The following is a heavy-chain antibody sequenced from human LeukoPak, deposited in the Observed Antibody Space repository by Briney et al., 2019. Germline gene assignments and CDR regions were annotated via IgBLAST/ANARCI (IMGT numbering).Heavy chain of an antibody. D-gene: IGHD4-17*01. CDR2: ISYDVSYT. J-gene: IGHJ4*02. V-gene: IGHV3-30*18. CDR1: GFNFDNYG. CDR3: AKEGFAMNYYGEHVGGSYCFDY. Sequence: GGSMTLARPAVGFNFDNYGMHWDRLPPGKVLEWVAVISYDVSYTYHTGSVKDRLTIHRDNFTITLYLQMGSVKAEDTAVNFCAKEGFAMNYYGEHVGGSYCFDYWGQGTLVTVSS.